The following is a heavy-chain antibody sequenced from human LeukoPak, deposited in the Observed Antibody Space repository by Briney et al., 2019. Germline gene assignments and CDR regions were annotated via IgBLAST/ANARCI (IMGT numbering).Heavy chain of an antibody. D-gene: IGHD7-27*01. CDR3: ARDINWVGGY. J-gene: IGHJ4*02. CDR2: ISSSDNTI. Sequence: PGGSLRLSCAAAGFTFSSYEMNWVRQAPGKVLEWVSYISSSDNTIHYADSVKGRFTISRDNAKNSLYLQMNSLRAEDTAVYYCARDINWVGGYWGQGTLVTVSS. V-gene: IGHV3-48*03. CDR1: GFTFSSYE.